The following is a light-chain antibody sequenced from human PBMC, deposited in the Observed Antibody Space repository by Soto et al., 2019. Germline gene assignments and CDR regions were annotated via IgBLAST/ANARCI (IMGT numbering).Light chain of an antibody. Sequence: QSVLTQPASVSGSPGQSITISCTGTSSDVGGYNYVSWYQQHPGKAPKFMIYDVSNRPSGVSNRFSGSKSDNTASLTISGLQAEDEADYYCSSYTSSSTVVFGGGTKLTVL. J-gene: IGLJ2*01. V-gene: IGLV2-14*01. CDR3: SSYTSSSTVV. CDR2: DVS. CDR1: SSDVGGYNY.